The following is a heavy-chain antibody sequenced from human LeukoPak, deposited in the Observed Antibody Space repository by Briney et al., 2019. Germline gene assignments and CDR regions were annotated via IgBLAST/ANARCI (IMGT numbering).Heavy chain of an antibody. D-gene: IGHD1-1*01. J-gene: IGHJ6*03. Sequence: GGSLRLSCAASGFTFSSYWMHWVRQAPGKGLVWVSRISSDGSSTTYADSVKGRFTISRDNAKNTLYLQMNSLRAEDTAVYYCAKDFLDNRERPYYMDVWGKGTTVTVSS. CDR1: GFTFSSYW. CDR2: ISSDGSST. CDR3: AKDFLDNRERPYYMDV. V-gene: IGHV3-74*01.